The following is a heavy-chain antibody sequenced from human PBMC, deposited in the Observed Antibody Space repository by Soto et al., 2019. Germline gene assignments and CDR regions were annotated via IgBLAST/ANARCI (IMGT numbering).Heavy chain of an antibody. Sequence: GGSLRLSCAASGFTFSSYAMSWVRQAPGKGLEWVSVISGSGSSTYYADSVKGRFTISRDNSKKTLYVQMNSLRAEDTAVYYCAKMSDFWSGSPTFHFDYWGQGTQVTVSS. CDR2: ISGSGSST. CDR3: AKMSDFWSGSPTFHFDY. V-gene: IGHV3-23*01. CDR1: GFTFSSYA. J-gene: IGHJ4*02. D-gene: IGHD3-3*01.